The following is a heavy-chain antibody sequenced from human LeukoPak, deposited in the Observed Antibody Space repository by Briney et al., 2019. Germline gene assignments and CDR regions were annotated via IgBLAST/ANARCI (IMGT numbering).Heavy chain of an antibody. J-gene: IGHJ4*02. CDR3: AKDQGVD. D-gene: IGHD3-3*01. CDR2: IRGSGSST. V-gene: IGHV3-23*01. Sequence: GGSLRLSCAASGFTFSSYAMGWVRQAPGEGLEWVSAIRGSGSSTYYADSVRGRFTISRDNSKNTLYLQMNSLRAEDTAVYYCAKDQGVDWGQGTLVTVSS. CDR1: GFTFSSYA.